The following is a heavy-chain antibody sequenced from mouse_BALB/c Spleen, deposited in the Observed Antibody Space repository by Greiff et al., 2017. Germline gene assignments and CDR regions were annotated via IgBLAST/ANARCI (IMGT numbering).Heavy chain of an antibody. D-gene: IGHD2-2*01. Sequence: EVQRVESGGGLVQPGGSRKLSCAASGFTFSSFGMHWVRQAPEKGLEWVAYISSGSSTIYYADTVKGRFTISRDNPKNTLFLQMTSLRSEDTAMYYCASYGYDEEYFDYWGQGTTLTVSS. J-gene: IGHJ2*01. V-gene: IGHV5-17*02. CDR1: GFTFSSFG. CDR2: ISSGSSTI. CDR3: ASYGYDEEYFDY.